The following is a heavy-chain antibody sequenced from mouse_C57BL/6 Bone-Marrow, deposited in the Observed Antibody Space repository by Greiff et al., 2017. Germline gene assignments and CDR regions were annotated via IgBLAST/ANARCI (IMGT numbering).Heavy chain of an antibody. CDR2: IYPRSGNT. CDR3: ARRTDESGFAY. V-gene: IGHV1-81*01. Sequence: QVQLKQSGAELARPGASVKLSCKASGYTFTSYGISWVKQRTGQGLEWIGEIYPRSGNTYYNEKFKGKATLTADKSSSTAYMELRSLTSEDSAVYFCARRTDESGFAYWGRGTRVPVTA. J-gene: IGHJ3*01. CDR1: GYTFTSYG.